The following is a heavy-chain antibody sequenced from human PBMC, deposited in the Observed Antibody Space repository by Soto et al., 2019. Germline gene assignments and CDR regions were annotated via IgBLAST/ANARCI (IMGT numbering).Heavy chain of an antibody. D-gene: IGHD4-17*01. CDR2: INRDGSGS. Sequence: EVQLVESGGGSVQPGGSLRLSCAASGFTFSSSWMHWVRQPPGKGLEWVSRINRDGSGSGYADSVKGRFTISRDNAKNTLYLQMNGLRVEDSAVYYCAREEATVTTWLDSWGQGTPVIVST. CDR3: AREEATVTTWLDS. V-gene: IGHV3-74*01. CDR1: GFTFSSSW. J-gene: IGHJ4*02.